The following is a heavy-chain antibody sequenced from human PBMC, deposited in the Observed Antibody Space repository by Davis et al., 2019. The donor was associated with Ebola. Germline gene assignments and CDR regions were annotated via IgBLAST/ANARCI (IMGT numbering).Heavy chain of an antibody. V-gene: IGHV1-2*06. Sequence: ASVQVSCKASGYTFTDYNIHWMRQATGQGLEWLGRVILKSGATNYAQKFQGRVTMTRDTSISTVYMELSSLRYDDTADYYCARGHNYAHEYWGQGTLVTVSS. D-gene: IGHD4-11*01. CDR2: VILKSGAT. J-gene: IGHJ4*02. CDR3: ARGHNYAHEY. CDR1: GYTFTDYN.